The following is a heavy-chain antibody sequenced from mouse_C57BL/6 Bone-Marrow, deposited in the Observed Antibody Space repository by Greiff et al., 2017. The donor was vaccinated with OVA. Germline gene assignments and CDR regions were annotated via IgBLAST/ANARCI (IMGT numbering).Heavy chain of an antibody. Sequence: VQLQQSGPELVKPGASVKISCKASGYSFTGYYMNWVKQSPEKSLEWIGEINPSTGGTTYNQKFKAKATLTVDKSSSTAYMQLKSLTSEDSAVYYCARTRRSPTLTSYYFDYWGQGTTLTVSS. CDR1: GYSFTGYY. CDR3: ARTRRSPTLTSYYFDY. V-gene: IGHV1-42*01. J-gene: IGHJ2*01. CDR2: INPSTGGT. D-gene: IGHD4-1*01.